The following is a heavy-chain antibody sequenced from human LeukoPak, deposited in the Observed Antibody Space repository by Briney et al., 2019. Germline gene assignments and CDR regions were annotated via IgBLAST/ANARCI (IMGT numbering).Heavy chain of an antibody. CDR2: ISGGGGGT. CDR1: GFIVSTYA. D-gene: IGHD1-26*01. J-gene: IGHJ6*03. Sequence: GGSLRLSCAASGFIVSTYAMSWVRQAPGKGLEWVSGISGGGGGTYFADSVKGRFTISRDNSKNTLYLQMNSLRAEDTAVYYCAKVSGGSYYRRDYYYYYMDVWGKGTTVTVSS. V-gene: IGHV3-23*01. CDR3: AKVSGGSYYRRDYYYYYMDV.